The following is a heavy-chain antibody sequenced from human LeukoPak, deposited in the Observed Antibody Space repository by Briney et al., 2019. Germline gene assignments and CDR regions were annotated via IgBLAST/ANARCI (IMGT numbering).Heavy chain of an antibody. CDR1: GGSISTYY. CDR3: ARSYGSGNYFGY. Sequence: SETLSLTCTVSGGSISTYYWSWIRQPPGKGLEWIGYIYYSGSAKYNPSLKSRVTISVDTSKNQFSLKLTSVTAADTAVYCCARSYGSGNYFGYWGQGTLVTVSS. D-gene: IGHD3-10*01. CDR2: IYYSGSA. V-gene: IGHV4-59*01. J-gene: IGHJ4*02.